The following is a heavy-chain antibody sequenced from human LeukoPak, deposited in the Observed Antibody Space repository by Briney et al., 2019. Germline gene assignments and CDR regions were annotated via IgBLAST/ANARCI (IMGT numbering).Heavy chain of an antibody. CDR1: GFTFSSYW. CDR3: ARRAGAYSHPYDY. D-gene: IGHD4/OR15-4a*01. J-gene: IGHJ4*02. Sequence: AGGSLRLSCAASGFTFSSYWMSWVRQAPGKGLEWVANIKQDGSEKYYVDSVKGRFTISRDNSKNTLYLQMNSLRAEDTAVYYCARRAGAYSHPYDYWGQGTLVTVSS. V-gene: IGHV3-7*03. CDR2: IKQDGSEK.